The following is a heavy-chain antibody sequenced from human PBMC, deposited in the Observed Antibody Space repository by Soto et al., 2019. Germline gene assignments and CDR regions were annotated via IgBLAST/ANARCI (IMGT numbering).Heavy chain of an antibody. V-gene: IGHV1-69*02. CDR1: GGSFSSYI. CDR2: SIPIQGRA. CDR3: AHSLVFVDHAHMDV. J-gene: IGHJ6*03. D-gene: IGHD2-21*01. Sequence: QVQLVHSGAEVRKPGSSVKVSCEASGGSFSSYIFTWVRQAPGQGLEWMGRSIPIQGRADYALKLQGRVNITAHRSTQTVYMELRSLRPEATALYCCAHSLVFVDHAHMDVWGKATTVTASS.